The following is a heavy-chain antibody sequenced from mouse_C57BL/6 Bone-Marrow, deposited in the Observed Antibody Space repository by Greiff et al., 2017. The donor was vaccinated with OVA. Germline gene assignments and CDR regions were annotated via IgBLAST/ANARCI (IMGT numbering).Heavy chain of an antibody. J-gene: IGHJ4*01. CDR2: IDPSDSYT. CDR1: GYTFTSYW. V-gene: IGHV1-50*01. D-gene: IGHD2-12*01. Sequence: VQLQQPGAELVKPGASVKLSCKASGYTFTSYWMQWVKQRPGQGLEWIGEIDPSDSYTNYNQKLKGKATLTVDTSSSTAYMQLSSLTSEDSAVYYCARGCYDPVMDYWGQGTSVTVSS. CDR3: ARGCYDPVMDY.